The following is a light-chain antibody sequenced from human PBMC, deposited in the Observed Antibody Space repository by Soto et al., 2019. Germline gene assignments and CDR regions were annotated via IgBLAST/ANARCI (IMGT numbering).Light chain of an antibody. J-gene: IGLJ1*01. V-gene: IGLV2-11*01. Sequence: QSVLTQPRSVSGSPGQSVTISCTGTSSDVGAYNYVSWYQQHPGKAPKLMTYDVSTRPSGVPDRFSGSKSGNTASLTISGLQAEDEADYYCCSYADNYSYVFGTGTK. CDR1: SSDVGAYNY. CDR3: CSYADNYSYV. CDR2: DVS.